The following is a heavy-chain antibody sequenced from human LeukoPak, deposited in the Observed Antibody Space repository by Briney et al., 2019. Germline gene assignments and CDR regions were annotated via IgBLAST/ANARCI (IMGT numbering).Heavy chain of an antibody. Sequence: AEWLKISCKASGYSSTNYWIGWGRRMARKGLEWMGVIYPGDSDTTYSPSFQGQVTISADTSISTAYLQWSGLKASDTTMYYCARHPCTRSCTSINCYRWFDPWGQGTLVTVSS. CDR3: ARHPCTRSCTSINCYRWFDP. D-gene: IGHD2-2*02. J-gene: IGHJ5*02. CDR2: IYPGDSDT. V-gene: IGHV5-51*01. CDR1: GYSSTNYW.